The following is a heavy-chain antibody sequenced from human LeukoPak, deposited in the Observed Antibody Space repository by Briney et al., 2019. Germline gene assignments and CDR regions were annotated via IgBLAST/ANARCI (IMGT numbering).Heavy chain of an antibody. D-gene: IGHD6-19*01. J-gene: IGHJ6*04. Sequence: GGSLRLAYAPCGLTVSRNYMRCARQAPGEGLEWGSVIYRGASKYYPDSVKARSTISGDNSKNTLYLQMNSLRAEDTAVYYCAREAGSSGWPVKYYYGMDVWGKGTTVTVSS. V-gene: IGHV3-53*01. CDR2: IYRGASK. CDR1: GLTVSRNY. CDR3: AREAGSSGWPVKYYYGMDV.